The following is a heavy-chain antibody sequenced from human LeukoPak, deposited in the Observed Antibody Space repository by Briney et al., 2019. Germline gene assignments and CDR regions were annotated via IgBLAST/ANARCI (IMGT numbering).Heavy chain of an antibody. V-gene: IGHV4-39*01. J-gene: IGHJ4*02. CDR3: ARHLGHTIFGVVIPYYFDY. D-gene: IGHD3-3*01. Sequence: SETLSLTCTVSGGSISSSSYYWGWIPQPPGKGLEWIGSIYYSGSSYYNPSLKSRVTISVDTSKNQFSLKLSSVTAADTAVYYCARHLGHTIFGVVIPYYFDYWGQGTLVTVSS. CDR1: GGSISSSSYY. CDR2: IYYSGSS.